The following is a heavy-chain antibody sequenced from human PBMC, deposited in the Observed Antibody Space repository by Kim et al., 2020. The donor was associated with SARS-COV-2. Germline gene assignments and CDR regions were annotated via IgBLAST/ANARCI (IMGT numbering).Heavy chain of an antibody. CDR3: ARDRGPMTTVTNYWFDP. Sequence: GGSLRLSCAASGFTFSSYAMHWVRQAPGKGLEWVAVISYDGSNKYYADSVKGRFTISRDNSKNTLYLQMNSLRAEDTAVYYCARDRGPMTTVTNYWFDP. J-gene: IGHJ5*02. CDR1: GFTFSSYA. V-gene: IGHV3-30*04. D-gene: IGHD4-17*01. CDR2: ISYDGSNK.